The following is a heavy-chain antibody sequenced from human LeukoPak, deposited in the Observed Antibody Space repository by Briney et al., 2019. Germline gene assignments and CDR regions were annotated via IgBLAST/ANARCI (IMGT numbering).Heavy chain of an antibody. D-gene: IGHD4-17*01. CDR3: ASRTVRTALMTINWFDP. J-gene: IGHJ5*02. CDR1: GGSFSGYY. Sequence: SETLSLTCAVYGGSFSGYYWSWIRQPPGKGLEWIGEINHSGSTNYNPSLKSRVTISVDTSKNQFSLKLSSVTAADTAVYYCASRTVRTALMTINWFDPWGQGTLVTVSS. CDR2: INHSGST. V-gene: IGHV4-34*01.